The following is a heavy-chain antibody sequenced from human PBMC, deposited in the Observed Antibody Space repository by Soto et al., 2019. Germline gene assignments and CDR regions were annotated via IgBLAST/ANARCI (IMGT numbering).Heavy chain of an antibody. J-gene: IGHJ5*02. D-gene: IGHD5-12*01. CDR2: IYYSGST. CDR3: ARKVEMATIVRFDP. CDR1: GGSVSSGSYY. V-gene: IGHV4-61*01. Sequence: SETLSLTCTVSGGSVSSGSYYWSWIRQPPGKGLEWIGYIYYSGSTNYNPSLKSRVTISVDTSKNQFSLKLSSVTAADTAVYYCARKVEMATIVRFDPWGQGTLVTVSS.